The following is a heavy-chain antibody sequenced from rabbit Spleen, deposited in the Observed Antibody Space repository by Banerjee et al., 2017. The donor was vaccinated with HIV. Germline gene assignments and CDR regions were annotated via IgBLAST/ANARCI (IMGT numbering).Heavy chain of an antibody. CDR2: IDTGSSGFT. CDR3: ARDTGSSFSSYGMDL. Sequence: QEQLEESAGGLVQPGGSLTLTCTASGFSISSYYMNWVRQAPGKGLEWIACIDTGSSGFTYFASWAKGRFTISKTSSTTVTLQMTSLTAADTATYFCARDTGSSFSSYGMDLWGPGTLVTVS. CDR1: GFSISSYYM. V-gene: IGHV1S45*01. D-gene: IGHD8-1*01. J-gene: IGHJ6*01.